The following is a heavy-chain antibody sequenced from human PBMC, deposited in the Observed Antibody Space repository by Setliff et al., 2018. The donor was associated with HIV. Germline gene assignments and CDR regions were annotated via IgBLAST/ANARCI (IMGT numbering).Heavy chain of an antibody. D-gene: IGHD4-17*01. Sequence: ETLSLTCSVSGGSMSNYYWSWVRQPPGKGLEWMGDIFHTGSSTYNPSLKGRVSLSVDTSKNQFSLRLSAVTAADTAVYYCASLTDYGGDSGSHWGQGTLVTVSS. V-gene: IGHV4-59*01. CDR1: GGSMSNYY. CDR2: IFHTGSS. CDR3: ASLTDYGGDSGSH. J-gene: IGHJ4*02.